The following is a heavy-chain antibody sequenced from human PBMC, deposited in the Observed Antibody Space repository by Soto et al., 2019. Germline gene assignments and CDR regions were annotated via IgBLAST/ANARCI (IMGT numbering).Heavy chain of an antibody. CDR3: AREAVAGNFDY. CDR2: IYYSGST. D-gene: IGHD6-19*01. CDR1: GGYISSGCYY. Sequence: SETLSLTCTVSGGYISSGCYYWSWIRQHPGKGLEWIGYIYYSGSTYYNPSLKSRVTMSVDTSKNQFSLKLSSVTAADTAVYYCAREAVAGNFDYCGQGTLVTVSS. J-gene: IGHJ4*02. V-gene: IGHV4-31*03.